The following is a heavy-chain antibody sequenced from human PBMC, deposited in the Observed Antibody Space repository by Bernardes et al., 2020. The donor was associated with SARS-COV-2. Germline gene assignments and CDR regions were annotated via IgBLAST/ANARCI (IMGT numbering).Heavy chain of an antibody. V-gene: IGHV3-23*01. CDR2: ISGSGEIT. CDR3: AKMEADRPSYDGFEV. J-gene: IGHJ3*01. Sequence: GGSLRLSCAASGFTFSNYAVTWVRQAPGKGLEWVSGISGSGEITFYSNSVRGRLAISRDNANNTVLLQMNGLRAEDTAVYYCAKMEADRPSYDGFEVWGQGAMVTVSS. D-gene: IGHD6-6*01. CDR1: GFTFSNYA.